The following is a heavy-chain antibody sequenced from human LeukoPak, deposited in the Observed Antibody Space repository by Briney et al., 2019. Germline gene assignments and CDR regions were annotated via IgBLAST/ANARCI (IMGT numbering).Heavy chain of an antibody. V-gene: IGHV4-59*01. Sequence: SETLSLTCTVSGGSISSYHWSCLRQPPGKGLVWFGYIYYSGSNNYNPSLKSRVTISVDTSKNQFSRNLSSVTAADTAVYYCARGYDSSGGGFDYWGQGTLVTVSS. CDR1: GGSISSYH. D-gene: IGHD3-22*01. CDR3: ARGYDSSGGGFDY. J-gene: IGHJ4*02. CDR2: IYYSGSN.